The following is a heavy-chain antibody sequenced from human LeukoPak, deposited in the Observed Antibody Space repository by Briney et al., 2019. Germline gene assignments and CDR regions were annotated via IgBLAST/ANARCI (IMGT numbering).Heavy chain of an antibody. CDR3: ARHNPADDSSGY. CDR1: GGSISSSSYY. Sequence: SETLSLTCTVSGGSISSSSYYWGWIRQPPGKGLEWIGSIYYSGSTYYIPSLKSRVTISVDTSKNQFSLKLSSVTAADTAVYYCARHNPADDSSGYWGQGTLVTVSS. CDR2: IYYSGST. J-gene: IGHJ4*02. V-gene: IGHV4-39*01. D-gene: IGHD3-22*01.